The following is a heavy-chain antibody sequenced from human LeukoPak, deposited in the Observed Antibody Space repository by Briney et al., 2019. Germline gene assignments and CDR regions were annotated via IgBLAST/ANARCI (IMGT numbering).Heavy chain of an antibody. D-gene: IGHD6-19*01. CDR3: ARDRSGWYDGFDP. CDR2: IYHSGST. J-gene: IGHJ5*02. V-gene: IGHV4-4*02. Sequence: SETLSLTCAVSGGSLNSSNWWSWVRQPPGKGLEWIGEIYHSGSTNYNPSLKSRVTISVDKSKNQSSLKLSSVTAADTAVYYCARDRSGWYDGFDPWGQGTLVTVSS. CDR1: GGSLNSSNW.